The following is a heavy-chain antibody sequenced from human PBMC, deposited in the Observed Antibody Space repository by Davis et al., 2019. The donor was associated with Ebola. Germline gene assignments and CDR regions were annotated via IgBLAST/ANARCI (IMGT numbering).Heavy chain of an antibody. Sequence: ASVKVSCKASGYTFISYDINWVRQAPGQGLEWMGWISAYNGNTNYAQKLQGRVTMTTDTSTSTAYMELRSLRSDDTAVYYCARGITMVQGVTWFDYWGQGTLVTVSS. CDR2: ISAYNGNT. J-gene: IGHJ4*02. CDR1: GYTFISYD. V-gene: IGHV1-18*01. D-gene: IGHD3-10*01. CDR3: ARGITMVQGVTWFDY.